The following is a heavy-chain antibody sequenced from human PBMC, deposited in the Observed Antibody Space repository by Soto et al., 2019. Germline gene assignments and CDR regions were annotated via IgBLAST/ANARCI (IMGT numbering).Heavy chain of an antibody. J-gene: IGHJ6*02. D-gene: IGHD2-15*01. CDR3: ARFNTLGYCSGGSCYYYYYGMDV. CDR2: IYHSGST. V-gene: IGHV4-4*02. CDR1: GGSISSSNW. Sequence: SETLSLTCAVSGGSISSSNWWSWVRQPPGKGLEWIGEIYHSGSTNYNPSLKSRVTISVDKSKNQFSLKLSSVTAADTAVYYCARFNTLGYCSGGSCYYYYYGMDVWGQGTTVTVSS.